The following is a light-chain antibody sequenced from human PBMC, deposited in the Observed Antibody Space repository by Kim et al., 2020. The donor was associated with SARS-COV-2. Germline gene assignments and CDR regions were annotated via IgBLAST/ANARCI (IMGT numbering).Light chain of an antibody. CDR3: QQYNNWRT. V-gene: IGKV3-15*01. J-gene: IGKJ1*01. CDR2: DTS. CDR1: QSVSSS. Sequence: EIVMTQSPDTLSVSPGEGATLSCRASQSVSSSLAWYQQRPGQAPRLLIYDTSTRAPGIPARFSGSGSGTEFTLTISSLQSEDFAVYYCQQYNNWRTFGQGTKVDIK.